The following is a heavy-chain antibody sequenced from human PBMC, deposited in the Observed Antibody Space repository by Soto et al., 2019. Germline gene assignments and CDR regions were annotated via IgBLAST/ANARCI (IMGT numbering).Heavy chain of an antibody. Sequence: EVQLVESGGGLVQPGRSLRLSCEASGFTFGDYAMHWVRQSPGKGLEWVSGINFKRNAIGYADSVKGRFTISRDNVKNALYLEMNSLRAEDTAFYYCVKGVRAYITATSDYWGRGTLVTVSS. V-gene: IGHV3-9*01. CDR1: GFTFGDYA. D-gene: IGHD1-7*01. CDR3: VKGVRAYITATSDY. CDR2: INFKRNAI. J-gene: IGHJ4*02.